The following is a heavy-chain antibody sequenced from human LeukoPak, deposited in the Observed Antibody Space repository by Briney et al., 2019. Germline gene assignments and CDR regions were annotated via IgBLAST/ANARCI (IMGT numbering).Heavy chain of an antibody. CDR1: GGSFSSYY. CDR3: ARHSGSYLGIDY. CDR2: IYYSGST. Sequence: PSETLSLTCAVYGGSFSSYYWGWIRQPPGKGLEWIGSIYYSGSTYYNPSLKSRVTISVDTSKNQFSLKLSSVTAADTAVYYCARHSGSYLGIDYWGQGTLVTVSS. D-gene: IGHD1-26*01. V-gene: IGHV4-39*01. J-gene: IGHJ4*02.